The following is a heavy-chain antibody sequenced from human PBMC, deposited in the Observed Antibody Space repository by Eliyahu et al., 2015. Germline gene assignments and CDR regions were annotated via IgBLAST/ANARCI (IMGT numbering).Heavy chain of an antibody. D-gene: IGHD2-15*01. CDR3: ALDLCSGGSCDTAY. J-gene: IGHJ4*02. CDR1: GFSLXTSGMR. Sequence: QVTLKESGPALVKPTQTLTLTCTFSGFSLXTSGMRVXXXRQXPGKALEWLAXIDXDDDKFYSTSLKTRLTISKDTSKNQVVLTMTNMDPVDTATYYCALDLCSGGSCDTAYWGQGTLVTVSS. CDR2: IDXDDDK. V-gene: IGHV2-70*04.